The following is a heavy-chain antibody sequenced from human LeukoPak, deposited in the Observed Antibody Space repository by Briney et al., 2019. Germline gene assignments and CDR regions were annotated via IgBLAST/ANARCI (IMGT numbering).Heavy chain of an antibody. CDR1: GYTFTGYH. J-gene: IGHJ4*02. V-gene: IGHV1-2*06. CDR2: INPNSGGT. Sequence: ASVKVSCKASGYTFTGYHMHWVRQAPGQGLEWMGRINPNSGGTNYAQKFQGRVTMTRDTSISTAYMELSRLRSDDTAVYYCARVRRILYSSSWYYFDYWGQGTLVTVSS. D-gene: IGHD6-13*01. CDR3: ARVRRILYSSSWYYFDY.